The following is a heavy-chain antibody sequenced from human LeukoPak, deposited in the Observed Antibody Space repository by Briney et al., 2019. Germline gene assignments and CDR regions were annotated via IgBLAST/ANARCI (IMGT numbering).Heavy chain of an antibody. CDR2: IYYSGST. CDR3: ARLSTVTTSFDY. Sequence: SETLSLTCTVSGGSISSSSYYWGWIRQPPGKGLEWIGYIYYSGSTNYNPSLKSRVTISVDTSKNQFSLKLSSVTAADTAVYYCARLSTVTTSFDYWGQGTLVTVSS. CDR1: GGSISSSSYY. J-gene: IGHJ4*02. V-gene: IGHV4-61*05. D-gene: IGHD4-17*01.